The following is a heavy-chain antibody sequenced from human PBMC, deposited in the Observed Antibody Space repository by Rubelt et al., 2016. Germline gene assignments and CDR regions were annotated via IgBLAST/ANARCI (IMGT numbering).Heavy chain of an antibody. CDR2: ISAYNDNT. V-gene: IGHV1-18*01. Sequence: QVQLVQSGAEVKKPGPSVKVSCKASGYTFTRYGISWVRQAPAQGLEWMGWISAYNDNTNYAQKLKGRAAMTTDTATSTAYMELGSLRSDDTAVYYCAGGGIAARLFDYWGQGTLVTVSS. CDR3: AGGGIAARLFDY. CDR1: GYTFTRYG. D-gene: IGHD6-6*01. J-gene: IGHJ4*02.